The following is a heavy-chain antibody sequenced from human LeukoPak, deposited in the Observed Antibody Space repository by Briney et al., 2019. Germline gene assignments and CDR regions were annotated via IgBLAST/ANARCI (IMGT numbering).Heavy chain of an antibody. Sequence: GASVKVSCKASGYTFTNYVIIWVRQAPGQGFEWMGWISTYSGNTNYAQNLQGRVTMTTDASTSTAYMELRSLRSDDTAIYYCARQRSNYDLDYSHYYGLDVWGQGTTVTVSS. CDR1: GYTFTNYV. CDR3: ARQRSNYDLDYSHYYGLDV. J-gene: IGHJ6*02. V-gene: IGHV1-18*01. CDR2: ISTYSGNT. D-gene: IGHD1-7*01.